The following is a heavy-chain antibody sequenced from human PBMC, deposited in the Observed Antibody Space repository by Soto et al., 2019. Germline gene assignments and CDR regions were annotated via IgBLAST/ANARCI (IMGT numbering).Heavy chain of an antibody. CDR3: AKDSAYYYDSSGYYVPADTIFFQH. J-gene: IGHJ1*01. CDR1: GFTFSSYG. CDR2: ISYDGSNK. D-gene: IGHD3-22*01. V-gene: IGHV3-30*18. Sequence: QSGGSLRLSCAASGFTFSSYGMHWVRQAPGKGLEWVAVISYDGSNKYYADSVKGRFTISRDNSKNTLYLQMNSLRAEDTAVYYCAKDSAYYYDSSGYYVPADTIFFQHWGQGTLVTVSS.